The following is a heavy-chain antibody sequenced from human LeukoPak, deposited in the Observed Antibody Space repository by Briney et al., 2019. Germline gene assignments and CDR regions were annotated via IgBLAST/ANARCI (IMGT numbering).Heavy chain of an antibody. CDR3: ARLRRDGYNHFDY. J-gene: IGHJ4*02. V-gene: IGHV4-39*01. CDR2: INHSGST. Sequence: SETLSLTCTVSGGSISSRSYYWGWVRQPPGKGLEWIGSINHSGSTYYSPSLKSRVTISVDTSKNQFSLKLSSVTAADTAVYYCARLRRDGYNHFDYWGQGTLVTVSS. D-gene: IGHD5-24*01. CDR1: GGSISSRSYY.